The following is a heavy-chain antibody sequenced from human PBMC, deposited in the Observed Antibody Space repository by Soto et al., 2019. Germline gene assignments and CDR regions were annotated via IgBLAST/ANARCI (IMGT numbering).Heavy chain of an antibody. CDR2: IWYDGSNK. CDR3: ARWYLVAPTIDALDL. V-gene: IGHV3-33*01. CDR1: GFTFSSNG. Sequence: QVHLVETGGGVVQPGRSLRLSCAASGFTFSSNGMHWVRQAPGKGLEWVGIIWYDGSNKYYADSVKGRFTISRDNSKNTLYLQMNSLRAEDTAMYYCARWYLVAPTIDALDLWGQGTMVTVSS. D-gene: IGHD1-26*01. J-gene: IGHJ3*01.